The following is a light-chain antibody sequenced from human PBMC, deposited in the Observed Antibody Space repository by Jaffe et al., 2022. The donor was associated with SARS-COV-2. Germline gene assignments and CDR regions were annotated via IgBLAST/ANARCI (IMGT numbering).Light chain of an antibody. CDR3: QQSYSTPLT. J-gene: IGKJ4*01. V-gene: IGKV1-39*01. Sequence: DIQMTQSPPSLSASVGDRVTITCRASQSISSYLNWYQQKPGKAPELLVYGATSLQSGVSSRFSGSGSGTDFSLTISSLQPEDYATYYCQQSYSTPLTFGGGTKVDIK. CDR2: GAT. CDR1: QSISSY.